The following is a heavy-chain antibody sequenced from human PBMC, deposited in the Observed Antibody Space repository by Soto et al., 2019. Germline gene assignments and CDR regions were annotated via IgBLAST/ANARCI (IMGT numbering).Heavy chain of an antibody. CDR1: GGSFSGYY. Sequence: TSETLSLTCAVYGGSFSGYYWSWIRQPPGKGLEWIGEINHSGSTNYNPSLKSRVTISVDTSKNQFSLKLSSVTAADTAVYYCARGGVWGDIVVVPAADRLYYFDYWGQGTLVTVSS. CDR2: INHSGST. V-gene: IGHV4-34*01. D-gene: IGHD2-2*01. CDR3: ARGGVWGDIVVVPAADRLYYFDY. J-gene: IGHJ4*02.